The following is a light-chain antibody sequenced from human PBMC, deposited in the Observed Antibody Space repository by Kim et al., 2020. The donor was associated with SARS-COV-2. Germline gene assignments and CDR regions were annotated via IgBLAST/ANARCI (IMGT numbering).Light chain of an antibody. V-gene: IGLV3-21*04. J-gene: IGLJ2*01. CDR2: FDR. CDR3: QVWDSDSDYVV. CDR1: DIGDKR. Sequence: SYELTQPPSVSVAPGKTARISCGGNDIGDKRVHWYQKKPGQAPGLVIYFDRDRPSGIPERFSGSNSGTTATLTISTVEAGDEADYYCQVWDSDSDYVVFGGGTQLTVL.